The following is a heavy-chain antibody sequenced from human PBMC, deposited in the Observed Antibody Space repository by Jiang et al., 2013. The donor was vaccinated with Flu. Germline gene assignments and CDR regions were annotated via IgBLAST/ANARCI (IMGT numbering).Heavy chain of an antibody. Sequence: EVKKPGASVKVSCKAPGYTFTSYYIHWVRQAPGQGLEWMGIINPSGGSXNYAQKFQGRVTMTRDTSTSTVYMELSSLRSEDTAVYYCASSGYYYLYYWGQGTLVTVSS. J-gene: IGHJ4*02. V-gene: IGHV1-46*03. CDR3: ASSGYYYLYY. CDR2: INPSGGSX. CDR1: GYTFTSYY. D-gene: IGHD3-22*01.